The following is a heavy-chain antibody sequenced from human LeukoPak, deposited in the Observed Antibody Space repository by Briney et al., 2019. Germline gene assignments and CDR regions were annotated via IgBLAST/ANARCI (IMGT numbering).Heavy chain of an antibody. D-gene: IGHD6-6*01. Sequence: GGSLRLSCAASGFTFSSYGMHWVRQAPGKGLEWVAFIRYDGSNKYYADSVKGRFTISRDNSKNTLYLQMNSLRAEDTAVYYCARERVYSSSSEDFDYWGQGTLVTVSS. CDR1: GFTFSSYG. J-gene: IGHJ4*02. CDR2: IRYDGSNK. V-gene: IGHV3-30*02. CDR3: ARERVYSSSSEDFDY.